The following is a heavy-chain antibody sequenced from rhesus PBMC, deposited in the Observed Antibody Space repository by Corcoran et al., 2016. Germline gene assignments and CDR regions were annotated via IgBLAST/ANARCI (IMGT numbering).Heavy chain of an antibody. CDR3: ARNFGWSLGY. J-gene: IGHJ4*01. CDR1: GGSFSSYW. Sequence: QVQLQESGPGLVKPSETLSLTCAVSGGSFSSYWWSWIRQPPGKGLESIGEINGNSGSTNYNPSLNSRVTISKDATKNQFSLKLSSVTAADTAVYYCARNFGWSLGYWGQGVLVTVSS. CDR2: INGNSGST. D-gene: IGHD6-37*01. V-gene: IGHV4-80*01.